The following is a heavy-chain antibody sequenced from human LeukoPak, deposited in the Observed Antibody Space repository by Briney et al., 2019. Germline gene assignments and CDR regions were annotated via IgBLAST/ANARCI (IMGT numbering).Heavy chain of an antibody. V-gene: IGHV4-59*11. Sequence: SETLSLTCAVSGGSISSHYWSWIRQPPGKGLEWIGYIYNSGSTNYNPSLKSRVTISVDTSNNQFSLKLSSVTAADTAVYYCARELDHYYDGSGPPAFDSWGQGILVTVSS. D-gene: IGHD3-22*01. J-gene: IGHJ4*02. CDR2: IYNSGST. CDR3: ARELDHYYDGSGPPAFDS. CDR1: GGSISSHY.